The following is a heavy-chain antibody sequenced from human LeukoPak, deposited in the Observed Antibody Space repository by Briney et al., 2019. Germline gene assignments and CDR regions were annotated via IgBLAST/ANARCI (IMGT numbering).Heavy chain of an antibody. V-gene: IGHV4-38-2*02. J-gene: IGHJ5*02. Sequence: PSEALSLTCSVSGYSISSGFYWGWIRQPPGKGLEWIGSIYHSGTTYKNPSLKSRLTISVDTSKTQFSLKLNSVAASDTAVYYCARLTVGALIWLDPWGQGTLVTVSS. CDR1: GYSISSGFY. CDR3: ARLTVGALIWLDP. CDR2: IYHSGTT. D-gene: IGHD1-26*01.